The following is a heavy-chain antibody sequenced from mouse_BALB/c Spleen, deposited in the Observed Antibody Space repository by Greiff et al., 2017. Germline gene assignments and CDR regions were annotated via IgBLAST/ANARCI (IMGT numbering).Heavy chain of an antibody. CDR1: GYTFTSYN. J-gene: IGHJ3*01. CDR3: ASYSGFAY. D-gene: IGHD2-12*01. CDR2: IYPGNGDT. Sequence: VQLQQPGAELVKPGASVKMSCKASGYTFTSYNMHWVKQTPGQGLEWIGAIYPGNGDTSYNQKFKGKATLTAVKSSSTAYMQLSSLTSEDSAVYYCASYSGFAYWGQGTLVTVSA. V-gene: IGHV1-12*01.